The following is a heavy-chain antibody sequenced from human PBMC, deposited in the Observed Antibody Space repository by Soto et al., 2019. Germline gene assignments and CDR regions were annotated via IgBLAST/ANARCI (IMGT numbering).Heavy chain of an antibody. CDR2: VSSTSSAI. D-gene: IGHD1-26*01. CDR3: ARDGGANYYEIDS. V-gene: IGHV3-48*02. Sequence: EVQLVESGGDLVQPGGSLRLSCAASGFTFSSYSMNWVRQAPGKGLEWVSYVSSTSSAIYYADFVEGRITISRDNAKNSLYRQMNSLRDEDTAIYYCARDGGANYYEIDSWGRGTLVTVSS. CDR1: GFTFSSYS. J-gene: IGHJ4*02.